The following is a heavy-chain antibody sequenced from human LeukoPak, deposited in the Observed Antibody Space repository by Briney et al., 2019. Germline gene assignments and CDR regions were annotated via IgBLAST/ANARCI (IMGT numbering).Heavy chain of an antibody. J-gene: IGHJ4*02. CDR1: GFTVSSNC. V-gene: IGHV3-53*01. CDR3: ARVGTTRLIDY. D-gene: IGHD1-26*01. Sequence: SGGSLRLSCAASGFTVSSNCMSWVRQAPGKGLEWVSVIYSGGSTYYADSVKGRFTISRDNSKNTLYLQMNSLRAEDTAVYYCARVGTTRLIDYWGQGTLVTVSS. CDR2: IYSGGST.